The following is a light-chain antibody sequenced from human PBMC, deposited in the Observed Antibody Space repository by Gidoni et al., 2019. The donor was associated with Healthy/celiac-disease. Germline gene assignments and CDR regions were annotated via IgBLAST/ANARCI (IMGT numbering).Light chain of an antibody. CDR2: DAS. Sequence: EIVLTQSPATLSLSPGERATRPCRASQRVSSYLAWYQQKPGQAPRLLIYDASNRATGIPARFSGSGSGTDFTRTISSLEPEDFAVYYCQQRGNLPYTFGQGTKLEIK. V-gene: IGKV3-11*01. CDR3: QQRGNLPYT. CDR1: QRVSSY. J-gene: IGKJ2*01.